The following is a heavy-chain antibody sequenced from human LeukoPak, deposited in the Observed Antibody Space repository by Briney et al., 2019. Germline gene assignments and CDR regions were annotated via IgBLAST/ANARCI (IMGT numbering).Heavy chain of an antibody. CDR3: AREGYDSSGYYFYYYYMDV. J-gene: IGHJ6*03. CDR1: GGSFSGYY. CDR2: INHSGST. V-gene: IGHV4-34*01. D-gene: IGHD3-22*01. Sequence: SETLSLTCAVYGGSFSGYYWSWIRQPPGKGLEWIGEINHSGSTNYNPSLKSRVTISVDTSKNQFSLKLSSVTAADTAVYYCAREGYDSSGYYFYYYYMDVWGKGTTVTISS.